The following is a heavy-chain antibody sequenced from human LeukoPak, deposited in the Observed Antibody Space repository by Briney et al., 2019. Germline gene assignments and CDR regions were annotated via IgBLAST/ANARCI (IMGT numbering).Heavy chain of an antibody. V-gene: IGHV3-9*01. J-gene: IGHJ4*02. Sequence: PGGSLRRSCAGSGFTFDDYAMHWVRQVPGKGLEWVSGINWNSNSFGYADSVKGRLTTSRDNAKNYLDLRRKRLRAQDTAFYYCAIDGGRDSGYGNFDYWGKGTLVTVSS. CDR1: GFTFDDYA. D-gene: IGHD5-12*01. CDR3: AIDGGRDSGYGNFDY. CDR2: INWNSNSF.